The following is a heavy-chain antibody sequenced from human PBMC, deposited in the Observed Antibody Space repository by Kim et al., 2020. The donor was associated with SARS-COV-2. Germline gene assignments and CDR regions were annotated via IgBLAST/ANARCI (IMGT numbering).Heavy chain of an antibody. J-gene: IGHJ4*02. Sequence: GGSLRLSCSASGFTFSSYAMHWVRQAPGKGLEYVLGISTNGGSTYYADSVKDRFIISRDNSRNMLNLQMSSLRSEDTAVYYCVKERTSGWYDFDYWGQGTLVTVSS. D-gene: IGHD6-19*01. CDR2: ISTNGGST. CDR3: VKERTSGWYDFDY. CDR1: GFTFSSYA. V-gene: IGHV3-64D*06.